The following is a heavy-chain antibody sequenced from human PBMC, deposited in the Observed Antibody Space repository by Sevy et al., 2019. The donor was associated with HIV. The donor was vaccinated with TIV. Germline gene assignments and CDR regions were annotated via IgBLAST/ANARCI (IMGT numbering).Heavy chain of an antibody. J-gene: IGHJ4*02. CDR1: GFNFNNYV. Sequence: RGYLRFSCAASGFNFNNYVMTWVRQAPGKGLERVSTISASGSVTYYSDSVRGRFTISRYNSRNTVSLQMNSLRVEDTAIYYCVTDTPFRRFTLSGMAGAHEYYFDYWGQGTRVHVSS. D-gene: IGHD3-3*01. V-gene: IGHV3-23*01. CDR2: ISASGSVT. CDR3: VTDTPFRRFTLSGMAGAHEYYFDY.